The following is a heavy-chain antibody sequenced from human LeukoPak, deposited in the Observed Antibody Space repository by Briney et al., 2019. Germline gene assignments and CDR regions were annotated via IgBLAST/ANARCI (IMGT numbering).Heavy chain of an antibody. D-gene: IGHD6-19*01. Sequence: ASVTVSCKVSGYTLTELSMHWVRQAPGKGLEWMGGFDPEDGETIYAQKFQGRVTMTEDTSTDTAYMELSSLRSEDTAVYYCATPYSSGWYYFDYWGQGTLVTVSS. V-gene: IGHV1-24*01. CDR3: ATPYSSGWYYFDY. CDR1: GYTLTELS. CDR2: FDPEDGET. J-gene: IGHJ4*02.